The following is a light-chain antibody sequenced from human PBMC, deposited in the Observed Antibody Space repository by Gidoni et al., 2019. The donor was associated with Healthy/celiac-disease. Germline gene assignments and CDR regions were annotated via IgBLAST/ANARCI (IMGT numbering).Light chain of an antibody. V-gene: IGKV2-30*02. CDR3: MQGTHWPPYT. CDR1: QSLVHSDGNTY. CDR2: KVS. Sequence: DVVMTQSPLSLPVTLGQPASISCRSSQSLVHSDGNTYLNWFQQRPGQSPRRLIYKVSNRDSEVPDRFSGSGSGTDFTLKISRVEAEDVGVYYCMQGTHWPPYTVGQGTKLEIK. J-gene: IGKJ2*01.